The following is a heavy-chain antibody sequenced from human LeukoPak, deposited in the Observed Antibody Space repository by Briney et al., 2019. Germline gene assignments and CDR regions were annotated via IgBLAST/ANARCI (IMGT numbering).Heavy chain of an antibody. CDR3: ARGVSGSYVFDS. V-gene: IGHV4-59*13. J-gene: IGHJ4*02. D-gene: IGHD3-16*01. Sequence: SETLSLTCTVSGGSISSYHWSWIRQPPGKGLEWIGYIYYSGGTNYNPSLKSRVSISVDTPKNQFCQKLNSVTAADTAAYYCARGVSGSYVFDSWGQGTLVTVSS. CDR1: GGSISSYH. CDR2: IYYSGGT.